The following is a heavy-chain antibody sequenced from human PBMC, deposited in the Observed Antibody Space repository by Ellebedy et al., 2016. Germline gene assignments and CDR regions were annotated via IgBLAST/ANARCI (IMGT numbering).Heavy chain of an antibody. J-gene: IGHJ4*02. CDR2: ISAYNGNT. CDR3: ARDLDWGGDGYPQGGVGQMYFDY. CDR1: GYTFTNYG. V-gene: IGHV1-18*01. D-gene: IGHD5-24*01. Sequence: ASVKVSCKASGYTFTNYGISWVRQAPGQGLEWMGWISAYNGNTNYAQKLQGRVTMTTDTSTSTAYMGLRSLRSDDTAVYYCARDLDWGGDGYPQGGVGQMYFDYWGQGTLVTVSS.